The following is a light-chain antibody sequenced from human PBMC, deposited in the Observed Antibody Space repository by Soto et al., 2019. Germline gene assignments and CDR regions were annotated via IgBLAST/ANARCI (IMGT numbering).Light chain of an antibody. V-gene: IGKV1-5*01. CDR3: QHYPSYPWT. J-gene: IGKJ1*01. CDR2: HAS. Sequence: DIQMTQSPSTLSASIGDRDTITCRASQTINNWLAWYQQKPGKAPNLLIYHASNLETGVPSRFSGSAFGTEFTLTISRLQPDDFATYSFQHYPSYPWTFRQGTKVEIK. CDR1: QTINNW.